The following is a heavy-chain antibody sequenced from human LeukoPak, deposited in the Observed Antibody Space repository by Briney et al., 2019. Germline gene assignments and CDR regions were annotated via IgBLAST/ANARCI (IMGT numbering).Heavy chain of an antibody. V-gene: IGHV1-8*03. CDR3: ARVKDKLSFGVVQGSGGWFDP. CDR1: GYTFTSYD. J-gene: IGHJ5*02. CDR2: MNPNSGNT. D-gene: IGHD3-3*01. Sequence: ASVKVSCKASGYTFTSYDINWVRQATGQGLEWMGWMNPNSGNTGYAQKFQGRVTITRNTSISTAYMELSSLRSEDTAVYYCARVKDKLSFGVVQGSGGWFDPWGQGTLVTVSS.